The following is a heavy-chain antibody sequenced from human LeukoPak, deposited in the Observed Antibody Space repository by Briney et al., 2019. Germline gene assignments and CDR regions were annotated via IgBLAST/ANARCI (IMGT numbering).Heavy chain of an antibody. J-gene: IGHJ3*02. D-gene: IGHD2-21*02. V-gene: IGHV3-53*01. CDR1: GFTVSHNY. Sequence: PGGSLRLSCAASGFTVSHNYMTWVRQAPGKGLDWVSIIYSGGSTYYADSVKGRFTISRDNSKNTLSLQMNSLRAEDTAVYYCAKIKGVTVWFHDAFDIWGQGTLVTVSS. CDR3: AKIKGVTVWFHDAFDI. CDR2: IYSGGST.